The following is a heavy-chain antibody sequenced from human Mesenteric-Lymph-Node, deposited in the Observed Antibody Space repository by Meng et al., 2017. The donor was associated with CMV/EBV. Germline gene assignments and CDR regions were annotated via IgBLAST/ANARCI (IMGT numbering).Heavy chain of an antibody. CDR1: GYAFRGYY. D-gene: IGHD3-10*01. CDR2: INPHSGGT. Sequence: ASVKVSCKASGYAFRGYYIHWVRQAPGQGLEWMGWINPHSGGTHYAQKFQGRVTMTGDTSISTAYLELDRLNSNDTALYYCARDRWSRGRDALDMWGQGTMVTVSS. CDR3: ARDRWSRGRDALDM. V-gene: IGHV1-2*02. J-gene: IGHJ3*02.